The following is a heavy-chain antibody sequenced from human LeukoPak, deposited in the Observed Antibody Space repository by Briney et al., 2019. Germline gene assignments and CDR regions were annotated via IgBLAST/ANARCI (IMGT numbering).Heavy chain of an antibody. Sequence: PGGSLRLSCAASGFTFSSYGMHWVRQAPGKGLEWVAFIRYDGSNKYYADSVKGRFTISRDNSKNTLYLQMNSLRAEDTAVYYCAKALELPTSFDYWGQGTLVTVSS. CDR2: IRYDGSNK. J-gene: IGHJ4*02. CDR1: GFTFSSYG. D-gene: IGHD1-7*01. CDR3: AKALELPTSFDY. V-gene: IGHV3-30*02.